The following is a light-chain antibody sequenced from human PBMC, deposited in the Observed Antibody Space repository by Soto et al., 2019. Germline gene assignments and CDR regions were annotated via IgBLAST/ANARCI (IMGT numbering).Light chain of an antibody. Sequence: IQMTQSPSSVTASVGDRVTITRRASQGIGRWLAWYQQKPGKAPNLXIYTVCSLQSGVPSRFTGSGAGPDCTRTINSLQPEDAATDHCQQAYSFTITFGQGTRLEIK. V-gene: IGKV1-12*01. CDR2: TVC. CDR3: QQAYSFTIT. J-gene: IGKJ5*01. CDR1: QGIGRW.